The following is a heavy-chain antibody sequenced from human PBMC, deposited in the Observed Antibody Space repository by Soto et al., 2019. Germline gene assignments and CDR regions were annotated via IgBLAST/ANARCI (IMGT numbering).Heavy chain of an antibody. CDR2: IYYSGST. CDR1: GGSISSGGYY. Sequence: SETLSLTCTVSGGSISSGGYYWSWIRQHPGKGLEWIGYIYYSGSTYYNPSLKSRVTISVDTSKNQFPLKLSSVTAADTAVYYCARDPGYCSSTSCYRDYYYYGMDVWGQGTTVTVSS. V-gene: IGHV4-31*03. J-gene: IGHJ6*02. D-gene: IGHD2-2*02. CDR3: ARDPGYCSSTSCYRDYYYYGMDV.